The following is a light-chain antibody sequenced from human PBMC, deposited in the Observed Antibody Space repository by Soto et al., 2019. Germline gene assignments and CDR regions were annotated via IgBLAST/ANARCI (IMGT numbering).Light chain of an antibody. CDR1: SSNIGSNP. CDR3: AAWDDSLECVV. V-gene: IGLV1-44*01. J-gene: IGLJ3*02. Sequence: QSGLTQPPSASGTPGQRVTISCSGSSSNIGSNPVSWYQHLPGTAPKVLIFTNNQRPSGVPDRVSGSKSGTSASLAISGLRSEDEAHYYCAAWDDSLECVVLGGGTKLTVL. CDR2: TNN.